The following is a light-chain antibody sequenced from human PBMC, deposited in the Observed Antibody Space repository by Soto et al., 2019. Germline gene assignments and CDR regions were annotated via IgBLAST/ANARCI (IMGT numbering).Light chain of an antibody. V-gene: IGKV1-39*01. CDR3: QQSYSNMWT. CDR1: ESIENY. CDR2: PAS. J-gene: IGKJ1*01. Sequence: DIQMTQSPSSLSASVGDRFTITCRASESIENYLHWYQQKPGKAPKLLIFPASTLQSGVPPRFSGSGSGTNFTLTINSLQPEDFATYYCQQSYSNMWTFGHGTKVDIK.